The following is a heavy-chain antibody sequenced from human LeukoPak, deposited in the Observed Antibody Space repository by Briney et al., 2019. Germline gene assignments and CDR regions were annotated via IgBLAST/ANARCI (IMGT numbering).Heavy chain of an antibody. CDR2: SDKSGST. J-gene: IGHJ4*02. CDR1: GGSISSYY. CDR3: AADRNNRSWYYY. Sequence: SETLSLTCSVSGGSISSYYWSWIRQPPGKGPEWIGYSDKSGSTNYNPSLKSRVTISVDTSTNQFSLRLSSVTAADTAVYYCAADRNNRSWYYYWGQGILVTVSS. V-gene: IGHV4-59*08. D-gene: IGHD2/OR15-2a*01.